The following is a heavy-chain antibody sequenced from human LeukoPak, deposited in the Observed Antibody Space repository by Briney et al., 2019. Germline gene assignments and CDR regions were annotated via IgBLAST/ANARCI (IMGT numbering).Heavy chain of an antibody. D-gene: IGHD4-11*01. J-gene: IGHJ6*03. Sequence: GGSLRLSCAASGFTVSSNYMSWGRQAPGKGLEWVSVIYSGGSTYYADSVKGRFTISRDNSKNTLYLQMNSLRAEDTAVYYCARDVTTVTTKSYYYYYMDVWGKGTTVTVSS. V-gene: IGHV3-53*01. CDR3: ARDVTTVTTKSYYYYYMDV. CDR2: IYSGGST. CDR1: GFTVSSNY.